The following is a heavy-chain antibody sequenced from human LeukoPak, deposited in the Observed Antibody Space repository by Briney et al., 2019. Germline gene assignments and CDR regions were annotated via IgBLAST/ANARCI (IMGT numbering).Heavy chain of an antibody. CDR3: ASGEGGYYYYMDV. V-gene: IGHV3-20*04. Sequence: PGGSLRLSCAASGFTFSSYDMHWVRQAPGKGLEWVSGINWNGGSTGYADSVKGRFTISRDNAKNSLYLQMNSLRAEDTALYYCASGEGGYYYYMDVWGKGTTVTVSS. J-gene: IGHJ6*03. CDR2: INWNGGST. CDR1: GFTFSSYD. D-gene: IGHD1-26*01.